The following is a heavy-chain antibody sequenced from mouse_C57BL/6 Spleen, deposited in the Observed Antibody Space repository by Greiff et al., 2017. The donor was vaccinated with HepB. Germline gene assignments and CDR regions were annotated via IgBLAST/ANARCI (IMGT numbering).Heavy chain of an antibody. D-gene: IGHD1-1*01. J-gene: IGHJ3*01. V-gene: IGHV1-15*01. CDR3: TGYYYGSISFAY. CDR1: GYTFTDYE. CDR2: IDPETGGT. Sequence: QVQLQQSGAELVRPGASVTLSCKASGYTFTDYEMHWVKQTPVHGLEWIGAIDPETGGTAYNQKFKGKAILTADKSSSTAYMELRSLTSEDSAVYYCTGYYYGSISFAYWGQGTLVTVSA.